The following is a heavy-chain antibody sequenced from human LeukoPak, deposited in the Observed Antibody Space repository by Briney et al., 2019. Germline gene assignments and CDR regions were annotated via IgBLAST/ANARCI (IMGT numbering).Heavy chain of an antibody. D-gene: IGHD1-1*01. CDR3: ASSNGGILNY. CDR2: IDQSGST. CDR1: GRSFSGYY. Sequence: PADTLSLTCALYGRSFSGYYLSWIRQSPGERLEWIEEIDQSGSTSYNPSLKSRVTFSVDTSKNQFSLKLTSVTAADTAVYYCASSNGGILNYWGQGTLVIVSS. J-gene: IGHJ4*02. V-gene: IGHV4-34*01.